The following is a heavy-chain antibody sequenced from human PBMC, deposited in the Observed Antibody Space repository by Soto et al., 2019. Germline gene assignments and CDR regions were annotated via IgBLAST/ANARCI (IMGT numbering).Heavy chain of an antibody. V-gene: IGHV3-23*01. CDR3: VRGGSNYAS. CDR1: GFTFSKYA. D-gene: IGHD4-4*01. CDR2: ISGSGYNS. Sequence: GGSLRLSCAASGFTFSKYAMTWARQAPGKGLEWVSAISGSGYNSYYADSVDGRFTISRDNSKNTLFLQMDSLRVEDTAVYYCVRGGSNYASWGQGTLVTVSS. J-gene: IGHJ5*02.